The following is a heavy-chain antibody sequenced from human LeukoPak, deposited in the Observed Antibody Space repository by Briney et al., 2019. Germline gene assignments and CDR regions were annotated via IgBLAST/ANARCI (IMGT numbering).Heavy chain of an antibody. CDR3: ARDYTGYFP. CDR2: IKTDGSEK. CDR1: GFTFSSYW. Sequence: GGSLRLSCEASGFTFSSYWMSWVRQAPGKGLEWVANIKTDGSEKYYVDSVKGRFTISRDNSKNSLYLQMNSLRAEDTAVYYCARDYTGYFPWGQGTLVIVSS. J-gene: IGHJ5*02. V-gene: IGHV3-7*03. D-gene: IGHD3-9*01.